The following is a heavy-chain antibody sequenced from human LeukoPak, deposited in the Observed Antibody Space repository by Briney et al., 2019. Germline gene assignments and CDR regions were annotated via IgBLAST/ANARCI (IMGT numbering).Heavy chain of an antibody. Sequence: GSLRLSCTASGFTFSSYSMNWVRQAPGKGLEWVSSISTSSSYIYYADSVKGRFTISRDNARNSLYLQMNTLRAEDTAVYSCARGADGVSSNSRGWFDPWGQGTLVTVSS. J-gene: IGHJ5*02. V-gene: IGHV3-21*01. CDR1: GFTFSSYS. CDR3: ARGADGVSSNSRGWFDP. D-gene: IGHD2-15*01. CDR2: ISTSSSYI.